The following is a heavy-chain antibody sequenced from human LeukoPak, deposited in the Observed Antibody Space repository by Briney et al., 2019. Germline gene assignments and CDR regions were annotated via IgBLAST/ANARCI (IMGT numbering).Heavy chain of an antibody. Sequence: ASVKVSCKASGYTFTGYYMHWVRQAPGQGLEWMGWMNPNSGNTGYAQKFQDRVTMTRNTSITTAYMELSSLRSDDTAVYYCARAPSIAARPPNWFDPWGQGTLVTVSS. J-gene: IGHJ5*02. V-gene: IGHV1-8*02. CDR3: ARAPSIAARPPNWFDP. CDR1: GYTFTGYY. CDR2: MNPNSGNT. D-gene: IGHD6-6*01.